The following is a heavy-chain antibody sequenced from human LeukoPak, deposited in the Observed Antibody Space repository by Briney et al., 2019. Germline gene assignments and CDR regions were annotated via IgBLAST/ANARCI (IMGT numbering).Heavy chain of an antibody. CDR1: GYSISSGYY. V-gene: IGHV4-61*05. CDR2: IYYSGST. Sequence: PSETLSLTCTVSGYSISSGYYWGWIRQPPGRGLEWIGYIYYSGSTNYNPFLKSRVTMSVDTSKNQFSLKLSSVTAADTAVYYCARGDGSGSYSAYYYYMDVWGKGTTVTISS. CDR3: ARGDGSGSYSAYYYYMDV. J-gene: IGHJ6*03. D-gene: IGHD3-10*01.